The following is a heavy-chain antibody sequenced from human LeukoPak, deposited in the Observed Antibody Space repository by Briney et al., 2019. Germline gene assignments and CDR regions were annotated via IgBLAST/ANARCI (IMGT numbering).Heavy chain of an antibody. V-gene: IGHV3-66*01. D-gene: IGHD3-10*01. CDR1: GFTVSSNY. CDR3: ARGELLWFGEF. CDR2: IYSGGST. J-gene: IGHJ4*02. Sequence: PGGSLRLSCAASGFTVSSNYMSWVRQAPGKGLGWVSVIYSGGSTYYADSVKGRFTISRDNSKNTLYLQMNSLRAEDTAVYYCARGELLWFGEFWGQGTLVTVSS.